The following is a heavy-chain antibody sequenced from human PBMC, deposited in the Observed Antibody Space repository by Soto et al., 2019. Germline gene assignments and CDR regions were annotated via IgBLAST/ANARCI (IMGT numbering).Heavy chain of an antibody. J-gene: IGHJ5*02. V-gene: IGHV4-59*02. Sequence: SETLSLTCNVSGAYVTTYYWSWIRQSPGKGLEWIGYISNSGNTNYNPSLKSRVTISLDTSKNHFSLKMRSVTAADTAVYYCARRDSTWYSWFDPWGQGTLVTVSS. CDR2: ISNSGNT. CDR3: ARRDSTWYSWFDP. CDR1: GAYVTTYY. D-gene: IGHD6-13*01.